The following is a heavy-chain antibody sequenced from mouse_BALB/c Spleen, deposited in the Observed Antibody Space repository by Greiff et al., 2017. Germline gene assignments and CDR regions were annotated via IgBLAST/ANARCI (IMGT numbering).Heavy chain of an antibody. J-gene: IGHJ4*01. CDR2: ISSGGGST. CDR1: GFAFSSYD. D-gene: IGHD1-2*01. CDR3: ARHYYGYDAMDY. Sequence: EVQVVESGGGLVKPGGSLKLSCAASGFAFSSYDMSWVRQTPEKRLEWVAYISSGGGSTYYPDTVKGRFTISRDNAKNTLYLQMSSLKSEDTAMYYCARHYYGYDAMDYWGQGTSVTVSS. V-gene: IGHV5-12-1*01.